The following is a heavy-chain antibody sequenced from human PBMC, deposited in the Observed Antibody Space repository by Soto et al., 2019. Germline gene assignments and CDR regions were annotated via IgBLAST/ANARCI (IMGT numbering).Heavy chain of an antibody. V-gene: IGHV3-33*01. CDR1: GFTFNTYS. CDR2: IWYDGTQK. D-gene: IGHD4-17*01. Sequence: PGGSVRLSCEASGFTFNTYSMHWVRQPPGKGLEWLAAIWYDGTQKYYADSVKGRFIISRDNSKKTLYLEMNSLRAEDTAVYYCARAGGTTVTGLWHFDSWGQGTLVTVSS. CDR3: ARAGGTTVTGLWHFDS. J-gene: IGHJ4*02.